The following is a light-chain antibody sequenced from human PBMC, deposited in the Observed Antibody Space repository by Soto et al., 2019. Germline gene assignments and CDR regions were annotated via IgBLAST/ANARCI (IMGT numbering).Light chain of an antibody. V-gene: IGKV3-15*01. Sequence: EIVMTQSPAALSVSPGERATLSCRARQSISTDLAWYQQKPGQAPRLLIYGASTRATGIPARFSGSGSGTECTLTISSLQSEDFAVYYCQQYNNWRWTFGQGTNVEIK. CDR1: QSISTD. CDR3: QQYNNWRWT. CDR2: GAS. J-gene: IGKJ1*01.